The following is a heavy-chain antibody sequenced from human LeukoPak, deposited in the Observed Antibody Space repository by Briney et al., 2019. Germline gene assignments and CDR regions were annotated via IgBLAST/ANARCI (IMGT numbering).Heavy chain of an antibody. D-gene: IGHD4-11*01. Sequence: GASVKVSCKASGGTFSSYAISWVRQAPGQGLEWMGGIIPIFGTANYAQKFQGRVTITTDESTSTAYMELSSPRSEDTAVYYCARSPKLTTVTPFDYWGQGTLVTVSS. V-gene: IGHV1-69*05. CDR3: ARSPKLTTVTPFDY. J-gene: IGHJ4*02. CDR2: IIPIFGTA. CDR1: GGTFSSYA.